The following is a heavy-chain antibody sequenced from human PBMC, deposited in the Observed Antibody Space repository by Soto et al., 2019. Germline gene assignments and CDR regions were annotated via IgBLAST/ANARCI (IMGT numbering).Heavy chain of an antibody. J-gene: IGHJ4*02. Sequence: PGESLKISCAASGFSFGSYALSWVRQAPGKGLEWVSTISGSDGKTFYVDAVKGRFSISRDTSQNTLYLQMNSLRADDTAIYYCARWSYLDYWGQGTRVTVSS. D-gene: IGHD3-3*01. CDR3: ARWSYLDY. CDR1: GFSFGSYA. V-gene: IGHV3-23*01. CDR2: ISGSDGKT.